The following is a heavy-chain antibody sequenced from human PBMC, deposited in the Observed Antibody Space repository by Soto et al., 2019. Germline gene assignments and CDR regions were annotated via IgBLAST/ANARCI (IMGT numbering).Heavy chain of an antibody. CDR1: GGSISSGGYY. V-gene: IGHV4-31*11. CDR2: IYYSGST. J-gene: IGHJ3*02. Sequence: SETLSLTCAVYGGSISSGGYYWSWIRQHPGKGLEWIGYIYYSGSTYYNPSLKSRVTISVDTSKNQFSLKLSSVTAADTAVYYCARGDTIFGVVIPYWGAFDIWGQGTMVTVSS. CDR3: ARGDTIFGVVIPYWGAFDI. D-gene: IGHD3-3*01.